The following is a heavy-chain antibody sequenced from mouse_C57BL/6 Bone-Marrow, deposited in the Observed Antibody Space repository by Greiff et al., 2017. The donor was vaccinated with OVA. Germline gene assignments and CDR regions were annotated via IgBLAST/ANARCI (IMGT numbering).Heavy chain of an antibody. Sequence: EVQLQQSGPELVKPGASVKMSCKASGYTFTDYNMHWVKQSPGKSLEWIGYINPNNGGTSYNQKFKGKATLPVNKSSSTAYMELRSLTSEDSAVYYCARGHYYSNYVGAMDYWGQGTSVTVSS. D-gene: IGHD2-5*01. CDR1: GYTFTDYN. V-gene: IGHV1-22*01. CDR3: ARGHYYSNYVGAMDY. CDR2: INPNNGGT. J-gene: IGHJ4*01.